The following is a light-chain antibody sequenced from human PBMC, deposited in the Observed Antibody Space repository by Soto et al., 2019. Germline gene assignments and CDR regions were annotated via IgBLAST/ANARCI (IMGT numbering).Light chain of an antibody. V-gene: IGKV1-17*01. CDR1: QAIRND. CDR2: AAS. J-gene: IGKJ5*01. CDR3: QQANSFPLT. Sequence: IQMTQSPSSLSASVGDRVTITCRASQAIRNDLGWYQQKPAKAPKRLIYAASSLQSGVPSRFSGSGSGTEFTLTISSLQPEDSATYYCQQANSFPLTFGQGTRLEIK.